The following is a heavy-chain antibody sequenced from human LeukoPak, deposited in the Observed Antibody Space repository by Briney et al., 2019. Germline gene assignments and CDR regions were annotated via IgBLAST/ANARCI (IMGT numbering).Heavy chain of an antibody. J-gene: IGHJ3*02. CDR2: MSPGHGNT. D-gene: IGHD1-26*01. CDR3: ARSVGWELPDAFDI. Sequence: EASVKVSCKASGYSFMNDDVNWVRQAPGQGLEWMAWMSPGHGNTGLAQKFQGRVTLTWNISITTAYMELSSLRSDDTAVYYCARSVGWELPDAFDIWGRGTMVTVSS. V-gene: IGHV1-8*03. CDR1: GYSFMNDD.